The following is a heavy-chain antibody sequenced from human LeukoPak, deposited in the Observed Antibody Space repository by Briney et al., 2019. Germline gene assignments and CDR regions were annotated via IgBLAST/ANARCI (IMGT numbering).Heavy chain of an antibody. Sequence: GESLKISCKGSGYSFTSYWIGWVRQMPGKGLEWMGIIYPGDSDTRYSPSFQGQVTISADKSISTAYLQWSSLKTSDTAMYYCAVPTSGYHGDNWIGPRGQGTLVTVSS. V-gene: IGHV5-51*01. CDR3: AVPTSGYHGDNWIGP. CDR2: IYPGDSDT. D-gene: IGHD3-22*01. CDR1: GYSFTSYW. J-gene: IGHJ5*02.